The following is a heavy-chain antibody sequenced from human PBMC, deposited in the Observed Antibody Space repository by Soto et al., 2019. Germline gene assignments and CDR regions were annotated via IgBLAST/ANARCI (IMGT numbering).Heavy chain of an antibody. J-gene: IGHJ4*02. V-gene: IGHV1-18*01. CDR1: GYTFTTYG. D-gene: IGHD2-8*02. CDR2: ISTYIGNT. CDR3: ARSEKYCTGGFCYTHFVY. Sequence: GASVKVSCKASGYTFTTYGISWVRQAPGQGLEWMGWISTYIGNTDYAQNLQGRVTMTTDTSTSTAYMELGSLRSDDTAVYFCARSEKYCTGGFCYTHFVYWGQGTRVTVSS.